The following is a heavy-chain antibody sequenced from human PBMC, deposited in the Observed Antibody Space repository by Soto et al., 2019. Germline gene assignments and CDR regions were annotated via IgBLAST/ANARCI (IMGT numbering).Heavy chain of an antibody. CDR3: ARSVVAGATGYYYQYYGMDV. CDR1: GYTFTGYY. J-gene: IGHJ6*02. V-gene: IGHV1-2*04. CDR2: INPNSGGT. Sequence: ASVKVSCKASGYTFTGYYMHWVRQAPGQGLEWKGWINPNSGGTNYAQKFQGWVTMTRDTSISTAYMELSRLRSDDTAVYYCARSVVAGATGYYYQYYGMDVWGQVTTVTVSS. D-gene: IGHD2-2*01.